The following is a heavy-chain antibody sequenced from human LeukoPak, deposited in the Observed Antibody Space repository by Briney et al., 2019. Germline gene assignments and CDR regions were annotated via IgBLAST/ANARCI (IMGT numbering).Heavy chain of an antibody. CDR1: GFTFSKYA. V-gene: IGHV3-23*01. D-gene: IGHD6-6*01. CDR3: ATFLAVIAARDSLYFQH. CDR2: VSGSGGVT. Sequence: GGSLRLSCGASGFTFSKYAMSWVRQAPGKGLEWVSGVSGSGGVTYYADSVKGRFTISRDNSKNTLHLQMNSLRVEDTAVYYCATFLAVIAARDSLYFQHWGQGTLVSVSS. J-gene: IGHJ1*01.